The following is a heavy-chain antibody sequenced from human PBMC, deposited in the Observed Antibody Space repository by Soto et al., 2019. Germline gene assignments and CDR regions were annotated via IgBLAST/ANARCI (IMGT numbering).Heavy chain of an antibody. V-gene: IGHV5-10-1*03. CDR3: ATPQMYSSRDYYYYGMDV. D-gene: IGHD6-19*01. J-gene: IGHJ6*02. CDR2: IDPSDSYT. CDR1: GYSFTSYW. Sequence: EVQLVQSGAEVKKPGESLRISCKGSGYSFTSYWISWVRQMPGKGLEWMGRIDPSDSYTNYSPSFQGHVTISADKSISTAYLQWSSLKASDTAMYYCATPQMYSSRDYYYYGMDVWGQGTTVTVSS.